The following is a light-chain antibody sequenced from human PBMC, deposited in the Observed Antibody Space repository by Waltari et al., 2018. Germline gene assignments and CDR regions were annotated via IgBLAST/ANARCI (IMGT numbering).Light chain of an antibody. CDR1: QGIGTY. CDR2: AAS. Sequence: DIQMTQSPSSLSASVGDRVTISYRESQGIGTYLNWEQQKRGKAPKVVIYAASGLQSGVPSRFRGSGSGTDFTLSIRSLRPEDVATYCCRQSFSRPVTFGPGTRLEI. V-gene: IGKV1-39*01. J-gene: IGKJ5*01. CDR3: RQSFSRPVT.